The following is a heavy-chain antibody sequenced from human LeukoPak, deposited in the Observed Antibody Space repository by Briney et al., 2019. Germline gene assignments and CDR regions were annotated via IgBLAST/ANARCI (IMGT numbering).Heavy chain of an antibody. J-gene: IGHJ3*02. D-gene: IGHD4-17*01. CDR2: ISWNSGSI. V-gene: IGHV3-9*01. CDR1: GFTFDDYA. Sequence: SLRLSCAASGFTFDDYAMHWVRQAPGKGLEWVSGISWNSGSIGYADSVKGRSTISRDNAKNSLYLQMNSLRAEDTALYYCAKDTVGYGDYVGAFDIWGQGTMVTVSS. CDR3: AKDTVGYGDYVGAFDI.